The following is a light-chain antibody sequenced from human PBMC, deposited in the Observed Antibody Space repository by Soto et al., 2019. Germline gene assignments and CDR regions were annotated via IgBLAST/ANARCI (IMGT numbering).Light chain of an antibody. J-gene: IGLJ1*01. V-gene: IGLV2-14*03. CDR1: SSDVGGYRY. Sequence: QSALTQPASLSGSPGQSITISCTGTSSDVGGYRYVSWYQQHPGKAPKVIIFDVSNRPSGVSNRFSGSKSGNTASLTISGLQAEDEADYYCSAYTSSTLDVFGSGTKLTVL. CDR2: DVS. CDR3: SAYTSSTLDV.